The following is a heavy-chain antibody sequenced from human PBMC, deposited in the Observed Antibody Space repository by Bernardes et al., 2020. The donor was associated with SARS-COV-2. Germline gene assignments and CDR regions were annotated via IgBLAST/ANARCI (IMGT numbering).Heavy chain of an antibody. D-gene: IGHD3-10*01. V-gene: IGHV3-74*01. CDR3: VRDAGGAGSL. J-gene: IGHJ4*02. CDR2: IDTDGSIT. Sequence: EGSLHLSCAASGFIFSSSWLHWVRRVPGAGLVWVSRIDTDGSITNYADSVQGRFTISRDNARNTLFLQMNSLRAEDTAVYYCVRDAGGAGSLWGQGTLVTVSS. CDR1: GFIFSSSW.